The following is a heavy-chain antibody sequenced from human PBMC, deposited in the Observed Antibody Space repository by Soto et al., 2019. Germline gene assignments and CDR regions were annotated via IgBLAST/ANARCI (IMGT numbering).Heavy chain of an antibody. J-gene: IGHJ6*03. CDR1: GYTFTSYD. Sequence: ASVKVSCKASGYTFTSYDINWVRQATGQGLEWMGWMNPNSGNTGYAQKFQGRVTMTRNTSISTAYMELSSLRSEDTAVYYCARQRYCSSTSCYDYMDVWGKGTTVTV. V-gene: IGHV1-8*01. CDR3: ARQRYCSSTSCYDYMDV. CDR2: MNPNSGNT. D-gene: IGHD2-2*01.